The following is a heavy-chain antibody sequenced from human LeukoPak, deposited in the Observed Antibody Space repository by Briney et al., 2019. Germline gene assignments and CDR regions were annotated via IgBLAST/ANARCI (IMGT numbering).Heavy chain of an antibody. CDR2: VHYTGTT. V-gene: IGHV4-59*12. CDR3: ARVRDIVGATTLNYFDY. D-gene: IGHD1-26*01. CDR1: GGSISGYY. Sequence: PSETLSLTCTVSGGSISGYYWNLLRQPPGEGLEWLGYVHYTGTTNYSPSLKSRVNISVDTSKNQFSLKLSSVTAADTAVYYCARVRDIVGATTLNYFDYWGQGTLVTVSS. J-gene: IGHJ4*02.